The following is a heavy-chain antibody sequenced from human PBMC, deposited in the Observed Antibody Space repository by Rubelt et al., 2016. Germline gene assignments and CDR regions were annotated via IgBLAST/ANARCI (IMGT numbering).Heavy chain of an antibody. CDR2: ISYDGSKT. Sequence: SLRLSCAASGFTISSDALHWVRQAPGKRLEWVALISYDGSKTYYADFVRGRFTISRDNSENTLYLHVNSLRAENSAVYYCARDVRNRGWFDPWGQGTLVTVSS. V-gene: IGHV3-30*04. D-gene: IGHD7-27*01. J-gene: IGHJ5*02. CDR3: ARDVRNRGWFDP. CDR1: GFTISSDA.